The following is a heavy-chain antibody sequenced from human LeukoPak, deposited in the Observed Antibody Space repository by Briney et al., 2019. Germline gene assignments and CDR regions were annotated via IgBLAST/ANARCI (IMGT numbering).Heavy chain of an antibody. J-gene: IGHJ6*03. Sequence: PSQTRSLTCAISGDSVSSNSAAWNWIRQSPSRGLEWLGRTYYRSKWYNDYAVSVKSRITINPDTSKNQFSLQLNSVTPEDTAVYYCARDYVWGSYRYSSTYYYYYMDVWGKGTTVSVSS. V-gene: IGHV6-1*01. CDR1: GDSVSSNSAA. CDR3: ARDYVWGSYRYSSTYYYYYMDV. CDR2: TYYRSKWYN. D-gene: IGHD3-16*02.